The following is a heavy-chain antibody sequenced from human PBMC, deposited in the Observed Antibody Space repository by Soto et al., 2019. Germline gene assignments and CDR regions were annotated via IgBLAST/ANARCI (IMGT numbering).Heavy chain of an antibody. Sequence: EVQLVESGGGLIQPGGSLKISCAASGFTVGNNYMSWVRQAPGKGLEWVSLIYSTGTTKYADSVKCRFTVSRDNAKNTLYLQMNRVIAEDTAVYYCAKYGRGSGSHYNSFGYWGQGTLVTVSS. V-gene: IGHV3-53*01. CDR3: AKYGRGSGSHYNSFGY. CDR2: IYSTGTT. CDR1: GFTVGNNY. J-gene: IGHJ4*02. D-gene: IGHD3-10*01.